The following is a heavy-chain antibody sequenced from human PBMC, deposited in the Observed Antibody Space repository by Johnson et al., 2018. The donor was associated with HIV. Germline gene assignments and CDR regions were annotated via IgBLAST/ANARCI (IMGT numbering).Heavy chain of an antibody. D-gene: IGHD4-17*01. CDR2: IGTAGDT. CDR3: ARGDYGDYLNAFDI. Sequence: VQLMESGGGLVQPGGSLRLSCAASGITFSSYDMHWVRQATGKGLEWVSAIGTAGDTYYADSVKGRFTISRENAKNSLYLQMNSLRAGDTAVYYCARGDYGDYLNAFDIWGQGTMVTVSS. CDR1: GITFSSYD. J-gene: IGHJ3*02. V-gene: IGHV3-13*01.